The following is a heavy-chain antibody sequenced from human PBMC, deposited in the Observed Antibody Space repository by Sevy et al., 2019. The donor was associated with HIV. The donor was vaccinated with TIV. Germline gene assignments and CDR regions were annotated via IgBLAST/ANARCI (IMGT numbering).Heavy chain of an antibody. D-gene: IGHD2-8*01. Sequence: GGSLRLSCAASGFTFDDYAMHWVRHTPRKGLECVSSVSWNSAYIKYADSVKGRFTISRDNAKKSLYLQMSSLRVEDTALYYCVKGTMVALMDLYDCFHIWGRGTMVTVSS. V-gene: IGHV3-9*01. CDR3: VKGTMVALMDLYDCFHI. CDR1: GFTFDDYA. CDR2: VSWNSAYI. J-gene: IGHJ3*02.